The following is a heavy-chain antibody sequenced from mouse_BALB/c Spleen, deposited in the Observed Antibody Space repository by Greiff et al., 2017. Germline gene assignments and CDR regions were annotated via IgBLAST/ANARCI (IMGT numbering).Heavy chain of an antibody. CDR2: ISNGGGST. J-gene: IGHJ2*01. Sequence: EVMLVESGGGLVQPGGSLKLSCAASGFTFSSYTMSWVRQTPEKRLEWVAYISNGGGSTYYPDTVKGRFTISRDNAKNTLYLQMSSLKSEDTAMYYCARHGNFDYWGQGTTRTVSS. CDR1: GFTFSSYT. CDR3: ARHGNFDY. V-gene: IGHV5-12-2*01. D-gene: IGHD1-1*02.